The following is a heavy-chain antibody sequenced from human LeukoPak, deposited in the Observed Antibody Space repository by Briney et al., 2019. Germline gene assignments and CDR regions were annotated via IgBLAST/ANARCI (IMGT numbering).Heavy chain of an antibody. V-gene: IGHV1-8*01. CDR2: MNPNSGNT. CDR1: GYTFTSYD. D-gene: IGHD4/OR15-4a*01. Sequence: ASVKVSCKASGYTFTSYDINWVRQAPGQGLEWMGRMNPNSGNTGYAQKFQGRVTMTRNTSISTAYMELSSLRSEDTAVYYCASFRGAIPDYYYYGMDVWGQGTTVTVSS. CDR3: ASFRGAIPDYYYYGMDV. J-gene: IGHJ6*02.